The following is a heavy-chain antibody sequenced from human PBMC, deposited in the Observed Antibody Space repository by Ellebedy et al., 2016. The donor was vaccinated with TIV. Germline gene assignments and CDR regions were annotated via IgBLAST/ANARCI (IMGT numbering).Heavy chain of an antibody. J-gene: IGHJ4*02. Sequence: GESLKISCAASGFIISNYGMHWVRQAPGKGLEWVAVIWYDGNNKQYADSVKGRFTISRDNSKNTLYLQMNSLGAEDTAVYYCAKSRDGHHHGLFWGQGTLVTVSS. CDR2: IWYDGNNK. V-gene: IGHV3-33*06. CDR1: GFIISNYG. D-gene: IGHD5-24*01. CDR3: AKSRDGHHHGLF.